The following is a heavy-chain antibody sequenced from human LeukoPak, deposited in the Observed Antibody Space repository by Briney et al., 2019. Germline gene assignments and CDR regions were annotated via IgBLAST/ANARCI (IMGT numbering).Heavy chain of an antibody. V-gene: IGHV1-3*01. CDR3: ARDSHYAILTGDGIFDY. CDR2: INAGNGNT. D-gene: IGHD3-9*01. J-gene: IGHJ4*02. Sequence: GASVKVSCKASGYTFTSYAMHWVRQAPGQRLEWMGWINAGNGNTKYSQKFQGRVTITRDTSASTAYMELSSLRSEDTAVYYCARDSHYAILTGDGIFDYWGQGTLVTVSS. CDR1: GYTFTSYA.